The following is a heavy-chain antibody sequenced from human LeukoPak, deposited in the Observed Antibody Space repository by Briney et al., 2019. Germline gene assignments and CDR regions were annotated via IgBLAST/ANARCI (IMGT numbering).Heavy chain of an antibody. CDR3: GRDPKLGIRGYTYGYIDF. Sequence: ASVKVSCKTSGYTFTTYAISWVRQAPGRGLEWMGWINTNTGNPTYAQGFFTGRYVFSLDTSVNTAYLQITGLKADGTAVYYCGRDPKLGIRGYTYGYIDFWGQGTLVTVAS. V-gene: IGHV7-4-1*02. CDR1: GYTFTTYA. J-gene: IGHJ4*02. D-gene: IGHD5-18*01. CDR2: INTNTGNP.